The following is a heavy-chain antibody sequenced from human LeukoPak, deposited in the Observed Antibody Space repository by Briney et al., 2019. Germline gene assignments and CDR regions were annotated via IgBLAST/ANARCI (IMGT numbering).Heavy chain of an antibody. D-gene: IGHD2-21*02. V-gene: IGHV4-31*03. CDR2: IHYSGST. CDR3: ARDLSYCGGDCYPYYFDY. J-gene: IGHJ4*02. Sequence: PSETLSLTCTVSGGSISSGGYYWSWIRQHPGKGLEWIGNIHYSGSTDYNPSLKSRVAISIDTSKNQFSLNLSSVTAADTAVYYCARDLSYCGGDCYPYYFDYWGQGSLVTVSS. CDR1: GGSISSGGYY.